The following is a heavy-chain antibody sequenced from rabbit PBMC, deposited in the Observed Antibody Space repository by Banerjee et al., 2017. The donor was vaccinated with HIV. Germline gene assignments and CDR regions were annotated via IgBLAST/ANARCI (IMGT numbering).Heavy chain of an antibody. Sequence: QEQLVESGGGLVQPEGSLTLTCTASGFSFSASYWICWVRQAPGKGLEWIACSYAGSSGSTYYASWAKGRFTISKTSSTTVDLQMTSLTAADTATYFCARGSASYYFTLWGPGTLVTVS. CDR3: ARGSASYYFTL. CDR1: GFSFSASYW. V-gene: IGHV1S45*01. D-gene: IGHD1-1*01. CDR2: SYAGSSGST. J-gene: IGHJ4*01.